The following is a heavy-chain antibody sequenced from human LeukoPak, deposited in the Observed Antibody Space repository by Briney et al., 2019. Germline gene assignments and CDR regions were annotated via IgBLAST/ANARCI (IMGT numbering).Heavy chain of an antibody. CDR1: GFTFSNYA. J-gene: IGHJ4*02. CDR2: ISGSGGST. V-gene: IGHV3-23*01. D-gene: IGHD2-2*01. Sequence: GGSLRLSCAASGFTFSNYAMSWVRQAPGKGLEWVSAISGSGGSTYYADSVKGRFTISRDNSKNTLYLQMNSLRAEDTAVYYCAKDGDIVVVPAAAPYFDYWGQGTLVTVSS. CDR3: AKDGDIVVVPAAAPYFDY.